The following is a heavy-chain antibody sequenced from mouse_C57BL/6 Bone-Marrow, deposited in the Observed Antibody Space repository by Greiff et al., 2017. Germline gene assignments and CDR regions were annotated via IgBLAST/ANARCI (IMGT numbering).Heavy chain of an antibody. J-gene: IGHJ4*01. CDR2: IHPSDSDT. CDR1: GYTFTSYW. D-gene: IGHD4-1*01. Sequence: VQLQQPGAELVKPGASVTVSCKASGYTFTSYWMHWVKQRPGQGLEWIGRIHPSDSDTNYNQKFKGKATLTVDKSSSTAYLQLSSLTSEDSAVYYCAIGGTAYYAMDYWGQGTSVTVSS. V-gene: IGHV1-74*01. CDR3: AIGGTAYYAMDY.